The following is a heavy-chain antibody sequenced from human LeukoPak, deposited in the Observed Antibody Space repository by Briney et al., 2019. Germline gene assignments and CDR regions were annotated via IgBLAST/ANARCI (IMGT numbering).Heavy chain of an antibody. CDR1: GGSFSGYY. J-gene: IGHJ4*02. V-gene: IGHV4-34*01. CDR2: INHSGST. CDR3: ARGSGVTIFGVVTPDFDY. Sequence: SETLSLTCAVYGGSFSGYYWSWIRQPPGKGLEWIGEINHSGSTNYNPSLKSRVTISVDTSKNQFSLKLSSVTAADTAVYYCARGSGVTIFGVVTPDFDYWGQGTLVTVSS. D-gene: IGHD3-3*01.